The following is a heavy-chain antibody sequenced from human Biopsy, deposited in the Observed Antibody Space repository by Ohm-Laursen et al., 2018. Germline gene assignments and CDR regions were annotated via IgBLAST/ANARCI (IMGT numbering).Heavy chain of an antibody. Sequence: GSLSLSCTGSGFSFSVNNMDWVRQAPGKGLEWVGRIRDKANSYTTDYAASVKGRFTISRDDSKNSLYLQMNSLKTEDTALYYCARAGRYCSGGGCYSWFDSWGQGTLVTVSS. CDR1: GFSFSVNN. CDR3: ARAGRYCSGGGCYSWFDS. V-gene: IGHV3-72*01. J-gene: IGHJ5*01. CDR2: IRDKANSYTT. D-gene: IGHD2-15*01.